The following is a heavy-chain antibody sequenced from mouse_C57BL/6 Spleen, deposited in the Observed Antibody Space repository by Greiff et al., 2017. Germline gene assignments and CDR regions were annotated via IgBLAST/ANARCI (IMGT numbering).Heavy chain of an antibody. V-gene: IGHV1-22*01. CDR3: ARTGGSSKDNYAMDD. CDR1: GYTFTDYN. J-gene: IGHJ4*01. D-gene: IGHD1-1*01. Sequence: VQLQQSGPELVKPGASVKMSCKASGYTFTDYNMHWVKQSHGKSLEWIGYINPNNGGTSYNQKFKGTATLTVNKSSSTAYMELRSLTSEDSAVYYCARTGGSSKDNYAMDDWGQGTSVTVSS. CDR2: INPNNGGT.